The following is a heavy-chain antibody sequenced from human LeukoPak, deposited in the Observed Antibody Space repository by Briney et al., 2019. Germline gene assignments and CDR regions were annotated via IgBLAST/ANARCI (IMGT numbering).Heavy chain of an antibody. CDR2: INPNSGGT. D-gene: IGHD5-12*01. V-gene: IGHV1-2*02. CDR3: ARDAGGHDFNWFDP. Sequence: ASVKVSCKASGYTFTGYYMHWVRQAPGQGLEWMGWINPNSGGTNYAQKFQGRVTMTRDTSISTAYMELSRLRSDDTAVYYCARDAGGHDFNWFDPWGRGTLVTVSS. CDR1: GYTFTGYY. J-gene: IGHJ5*02.